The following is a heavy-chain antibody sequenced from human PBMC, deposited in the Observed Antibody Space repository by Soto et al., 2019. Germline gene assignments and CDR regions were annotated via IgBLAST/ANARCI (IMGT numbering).Heavy chain of an antibody. Sequence: KPSETLSLTCTVSGGPISSYYWSWIRQPPGKGLEWIGCIYYSGSTNYNPSLKSRVTISVDTSKNQFSLNLRSVTAADTAVYYCARGRWLQLIYFDYWGQGTRVTAPQ. D-gene: IGHD5-12*01. J-gene: IGHJ4*02. V-gene: IGHV4-59*01. CDR1: GGPISSYY. CDR3: ARGRWLQLIYFDY. CDR2: IYYSGST.